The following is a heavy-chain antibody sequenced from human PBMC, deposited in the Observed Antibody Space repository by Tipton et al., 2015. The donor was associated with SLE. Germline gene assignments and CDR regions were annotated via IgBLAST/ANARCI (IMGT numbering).Heavy chain of an antibody. J-gene: IGHJ6*02. CDR3: AREGGYAGSGSYGTV. CDR2: IHHSGNT. V-gene: IGHV4-38-2*02. D-gene: IGHD3-10*01. CDR1: AYSISTGYH. Sequence: LRLSCAVSAYSISTGYHWGWIRQPPGKGLEWIASIHHSGNTYYNPSLKSRVTISVDTSKNQFSLELNSVTAADTAVYFCAREGGYAGSGSYGTVWGQGTTVTVSS.